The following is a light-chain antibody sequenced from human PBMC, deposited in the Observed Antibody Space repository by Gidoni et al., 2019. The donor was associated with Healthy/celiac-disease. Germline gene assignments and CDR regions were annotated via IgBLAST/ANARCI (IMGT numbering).Light chain of an antibody. CDR1: QSISSY. V-gene: IGKV1-39*01. CDR2: AAS. CDR3: QQSYSTLVT. J-gene: IGKJ1*01. Sequence: DIQMTQSPSSLSASVGDRVTITCRASQSISSYLNWYQQKPGKAPKLLIYAASSLQSGVPSRFSGSGSGTDFTLTISSLQPGDFATYYCQQSYSTLVTFGQXPKVEIK.